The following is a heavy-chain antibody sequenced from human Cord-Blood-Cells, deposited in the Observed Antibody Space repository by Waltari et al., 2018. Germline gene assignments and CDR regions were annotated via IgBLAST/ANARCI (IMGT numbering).Heavy chain of an antibody. Sequence: QVQLVQSGAEVKKPGASVKVSCKVSGYTLTELSMHWVRQAPGKGLEWMGGCDPGDGETTYAQKFQGRVTMTEDTSTDTAYMELSSLRSADTAVYYCATPYCSGGSCYSDAFDIWGQGTMVTVSS. J-gene: IGHJ3*02. D-gene: IGHD2-15*01. CDR3: ATPYCSGGSCYSDAFDI. V-gene: IGHV1-24*01. CDR1: GYTLTELS. CDR2: CDPGDGET.